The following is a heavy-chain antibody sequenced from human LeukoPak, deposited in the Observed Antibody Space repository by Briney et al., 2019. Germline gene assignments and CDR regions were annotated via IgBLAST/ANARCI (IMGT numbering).Heavy chain of an antibody. CDR2: IYASGNT. CDR3: ASYSGSNAYYVY. Sequence: SETLSLTCTVSGGSISSHYERWVRQPAGRGLEWIGRIYASGNTNYNPSLKSRVTMSVDTSKNQFSLKLSSMTAADTAVYYCASYSGSNAYYVYWGQGTLVTVSS. D-gene: IGHD1-26*01. J-gene: IGHJ4*02. V-gene: IGHV4-4*07. CDR1: GGSISSHY.